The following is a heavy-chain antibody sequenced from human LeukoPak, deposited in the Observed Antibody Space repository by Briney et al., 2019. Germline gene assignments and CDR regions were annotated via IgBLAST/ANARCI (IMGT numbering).Heavy chain of an antibody. Sequence: AASVKVSCKASGGTFSSYAISWVRQAPGQGLEWMGGIIPIFGTANYAQKLQGRVTMTTDTSTSTAYMELRSLRSDDTAVYYCARDCSGGSCYWDYYYGMDVWGQGTTVTVSS. CDR1: GGTFSSYA. V-gene: IGHV1-69*05. CDR2: IIPIFGTA. J-gene: IGHJ6*02. CDR3: ARDCSGGSCYWDYYYGMDV. D-gene: IGHD2-15*01.